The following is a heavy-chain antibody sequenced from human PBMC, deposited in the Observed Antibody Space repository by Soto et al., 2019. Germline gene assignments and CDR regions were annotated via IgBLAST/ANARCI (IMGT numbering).Heavy chain of an antibody. CDR2: ISYDGSNK. V-gene: IGHV3-30-3*01. D-gene: IGHD6-13*01. J-gene: IGHJ1*01. CDR3: ARPPGIAAAGTLTYFQH. CDR1: GFTFSSYA. Sequence: VQLVESGGGVVQPGRSLRLSCAASGFTFSSYAMHWVRQAPGKGLEWVAVISYDGSNKYYADSVKGRFTISRDNSKNTLYLQMNSLRAEDTAVYYCARPPGIAAAGTLTYFQHWGQGTLVTVSS.